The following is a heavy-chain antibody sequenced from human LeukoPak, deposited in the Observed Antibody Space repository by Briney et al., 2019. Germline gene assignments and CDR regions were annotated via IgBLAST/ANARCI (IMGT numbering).Heavy chain of an antibody. CDR1: GYTFTSYG. D-gene: IGHD3-22*01. V-gene: IGHV1-18*01. CDR3: ASTSRPPYYYDSSGYWRSLDY. CDR2: ISAYNGNT. Sequence: ASVKVSCKASGYTFTSYGISWVRQATGQGLEWMGWISAYNGNTNYAQKLQGRVTMTTDTSTSTAYMELRSLRSDDTAVYYCASTSRPPYYYDSSGYWRSLDYWGQGTLVTVSS. J-gene: IGHJ4*02.